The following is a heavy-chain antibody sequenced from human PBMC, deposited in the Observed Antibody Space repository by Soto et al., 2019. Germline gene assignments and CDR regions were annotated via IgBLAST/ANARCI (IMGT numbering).Heavy chain of an antibody. CDR2: ISSNGSNK. J-gene: IGHJ6*01. CDR1: GFTFRSYA. V-gene: IGHV3-30-3*01. D-gene: IGHD2-15*01. CDR3: ARDLVDRGWQLPSQYFYYYGMDV. Sequence: PGGSLRLSCAASGFTFRSYAMYWVRQAPGEGLEWMAVISSNGSNKYYADSMKRRFTISRDNSQNKLYLQIDSMRPEDTAVYNCARDLVDRGWQLPSQYFYYYGMDVCGQGTTVTVSS.